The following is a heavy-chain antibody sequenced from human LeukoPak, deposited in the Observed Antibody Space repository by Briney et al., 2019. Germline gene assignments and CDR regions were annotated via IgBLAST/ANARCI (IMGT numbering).Heavy chain of an antibody. J-gene: IGHJ4*02. CDR1: GYSFTSYG. CDR2: FRTFTGDT. Sequence: ASVKVSCKASGYSFTSYGISWVRQAPGQGLQYMGWFRTFTGDTNYAQNFQDRVVFTTDPSTNTAYMELRSLRSDDTAVYYCVRSVEIDYWGQGTLITVSS. CDR3: VRSVEIDY. V-gene: IGHV1-18*01.